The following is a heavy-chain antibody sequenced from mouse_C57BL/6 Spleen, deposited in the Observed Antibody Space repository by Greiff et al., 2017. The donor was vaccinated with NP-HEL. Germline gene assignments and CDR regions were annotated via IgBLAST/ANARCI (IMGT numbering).Heavy chain of an antibody. CDR1: GYTFTSYW. D-gene: IGHD2-2*01. CDR3: ARWGGYDPFDY. V-gene: IGHV1-5*01. Sequence: VQLQQSGTVLARPGASVKMSCKTSGYTFTSYWMHWVKQRPGQGLEWIGAIYPGNSDTSYNQKFKGKAKLTAVTSASTAYMELSSLTSEDSAVYYCARWGGYDPFDYWGQGTTLTVSS. CDR2: IYPGNSDT. J-gene: IGHJ2*01.